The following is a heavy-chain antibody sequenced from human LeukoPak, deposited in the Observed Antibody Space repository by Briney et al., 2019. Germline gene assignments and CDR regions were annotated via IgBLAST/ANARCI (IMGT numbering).Heavy chain of an antibody. V-gene: IGHV5-51*01. CDR2: IYPGDSHT. J-gene: IGHJ4*02. D-gene: IGHD5-24*01. CDR1: GYKFTSYR. Sequence: LQIPCKGSGYKFTSYRLGWVRQMPGKGLEWMGIIYPGDSHTRNSTSFQGQATISADKSISTAYLQWSSLKASDTAMYYCARLGDPEMATIVFDYWGQGTLVTVSS. CDR3: ARLGDPEMATIVFDY.